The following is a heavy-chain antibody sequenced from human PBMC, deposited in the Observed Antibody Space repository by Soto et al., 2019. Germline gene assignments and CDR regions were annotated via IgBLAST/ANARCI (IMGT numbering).Heavy chain of an antibody. CDR2: TYYRSKWYN. CDR1: GDSVSSNSAA. J-gene: IGHJ6*02. V-gene: IGHV6-1*01. D-gene: IGHD6-13*01. CDR3: ARGKKEQLGYYYGMDV. Sequence: SQTLSLTCAISGDSVSSNSAAWNWIRQSPSRGLEWLGRTYYRSKWYNDYAVSVKSRITINPDTSKNQFSLQLSSVTPEDTAVYYCARGKKEQLGYYYGMDVWGQGTTVTVSS.